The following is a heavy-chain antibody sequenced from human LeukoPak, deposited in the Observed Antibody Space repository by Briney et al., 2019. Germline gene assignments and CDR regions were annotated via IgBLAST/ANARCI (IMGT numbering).Heavy chain of an antibody. CDR3: ARLEYSSSWESPQIDY. CDR2: IYPGDSDT. CDR1: GYSFTSYW. J-gene: IGHJ4*02. V-gene: IGHV5-51*01. D-gene: IGHD6-13*01. Sequence: GESLQISCKGSGYSFTSYWIGWVRQMPGKGLEWMGIIYPGDSDTRYSPSFQGQVTISADKSISTAYLQWSSLKASDTAMYYCARLEYSSSWESPQIDYWGQGTLVTVSS.